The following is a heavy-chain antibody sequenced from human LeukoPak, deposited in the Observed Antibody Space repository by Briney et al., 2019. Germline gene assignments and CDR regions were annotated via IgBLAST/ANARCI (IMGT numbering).Heavy chain of an antibody. CDR3: ARANFLYCSSSTCPFDY. Sequence: ASVKVSCKASGYTFTYYYMHWVRQAPGQGFEWMGWINPNDGDTNYAQKFQGRVTMTRDTSISTAHMEVSRLRSDDTAVYYCARANFLYCSSSTCPFDYWGQGTLVTVSS. V-gene: IGHV1-2*02. CDR1: GYTFTYYY. D-gene: IGHD2-2*01. J-gene: IGHJ4*02. CDR2: INPNDGDT.